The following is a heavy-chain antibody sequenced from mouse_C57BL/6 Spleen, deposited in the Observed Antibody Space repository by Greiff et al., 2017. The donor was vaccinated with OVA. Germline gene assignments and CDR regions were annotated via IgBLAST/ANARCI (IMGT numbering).Heavy chain of an antibody. V-gene: IGHV3-6*01. D-gene: IGHD1-1*01. CDR2: ISYDGSN. Sequence: ESGPGLVKPSQSLSLTCSVTGYSITSGYYWNWIRQFPGNKLEWMGYISYDGSNNYNPSLKNRISITRDTSKNQFFLKLNSVTTEDTATYYCARASDYYGSRGPHWYFDVWGTGTTVTVSS. J-gene: IGHJ1*03. CDR1: GYSITSGYY. CDR3: ARASDYYGSRGPHWYFDV.